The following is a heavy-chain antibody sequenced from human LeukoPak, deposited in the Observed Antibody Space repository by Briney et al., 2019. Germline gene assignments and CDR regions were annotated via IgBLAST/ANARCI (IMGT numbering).Heavy chain of an antibody. V-gene: IGHV3-23*01. CDR1: GFTFSSYA. CDR3: AKRAGGVYYYYYMDV. D-gene: IGHD2-8*02. J-gene: IGHJ6*03. CDR2: ISGSGRST. Sequence: PVGSLRLSCAASGFTFSSYAMSWVRQAPGKGLEWVSAISGSGRSTYYADSVKGRFTISRDNSKNTLYLQMSSLRAEDTAVYYCAKRAGGVYYYYYMDVGGKGTTVTVSS.